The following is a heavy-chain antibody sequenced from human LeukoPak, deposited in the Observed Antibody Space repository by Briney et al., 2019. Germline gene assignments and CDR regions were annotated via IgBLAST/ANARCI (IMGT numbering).Heavy chain of an antibody. CDR2: ITSSSTYI. CDR3: ARPTSSESYFDN. J-gene: IGHJ4*02. Sequence: GGSLRLSCAASGFTFSSYSMNWVRQAPGKGLEWVSSITSSSTYIYYADSVKGRFTISRDNAKNSLYLQMNSLRAEDTAVYYCARPTSSESYFDNWGQGTLVTVSS. D-gene: IGHD1-26*01. V-gene: IGHV3-21*01. CDR1: GFTFSSYS.